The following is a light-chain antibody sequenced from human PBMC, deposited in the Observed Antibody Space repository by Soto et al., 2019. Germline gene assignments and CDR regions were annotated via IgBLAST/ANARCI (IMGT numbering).Light chain of an antibody. CDR1: SRDVGGYNY. J-gene: IGLJ1*01. Sequence: QSVLTQPASVSGSPRQSITISCTGTSRDVGGYNYVSWYQQHPGKAPKLMIYDVSNRPSGVFNRFSGSKSGNTASLTISGLQAEDEADYYCSSYTRSSTYVFGTGTKVTVL. CDR2: DVS. V-gene: IGLV2-14*01. CDR3: SSYTRSSTYV.